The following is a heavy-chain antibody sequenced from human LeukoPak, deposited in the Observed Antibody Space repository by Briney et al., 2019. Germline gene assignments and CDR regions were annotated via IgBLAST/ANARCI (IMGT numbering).Heavy chain of an antibody. CDR2: ISNTGLTT. CDR1: GLTLCIYA. CDR3: AKVRKGVGAFDI. Sequence: GGSLRLSCAASGLTLCIYAMSWVRQAPGKGLEWVSGISNTGLTTYYIDSVKGRFTISRDSSKNTLNLQMDSLRTEDTAVYYCAKVRKGVGAFDIWGQGIMVTVSS. V-gene: IGHV3-23*01. J-gene: IGHJ3*02. D-gene: IGHD3-16*01.